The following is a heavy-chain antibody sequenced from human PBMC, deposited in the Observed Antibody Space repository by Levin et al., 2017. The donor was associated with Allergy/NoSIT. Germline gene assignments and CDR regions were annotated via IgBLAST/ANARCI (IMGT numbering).Heavy chain of an antibody. CDR3: ARGPPFIVVVPAALNIDY. Sequence: GGSLRLSCAASGFTFSSYAMHWVRQAPGKGLEWVAVISYDGSNKYYADSVKGRFTISRDNSKNTLYLQMNSLRAEDTAVYYCARGPPFIVVVPAALNIDYWGQGTLVAVSS. CDR1: GFTFSSYA. V-gene: IGHV3-30-3*01. J-gene: IGHJ4*02. CDR2: ISYDGSNK. D-gene: IGHD2-2*01.